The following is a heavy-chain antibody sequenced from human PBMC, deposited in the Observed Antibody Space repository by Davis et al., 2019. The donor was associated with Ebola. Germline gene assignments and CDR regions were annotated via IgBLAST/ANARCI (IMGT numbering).Heavy chain of an antibody. CDR1: GFTFSSYS. Sequence: GESLKISCAASGFTFSSYSMNWVRQAPGKGLEWVSYISSSSSTIYYADSVKGRFTISRDNAKNSLYLQMNSLRAEDTAVYYCARDSTYYYDSSGYYFVILGDYWGQGTLVTVSS. V-gene: IGHV3-48*04. J-gene: IGHJ4*02. D-gene: IGHD3-22*01. CDR3: ARDSTYYYDSSGYYFVILGDY. CDR2: ISSSSSTI.